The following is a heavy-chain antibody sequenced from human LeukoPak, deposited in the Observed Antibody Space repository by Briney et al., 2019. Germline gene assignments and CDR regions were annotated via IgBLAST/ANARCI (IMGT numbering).Heavy chain of an antibody. V-gene: IGHV3-48*01. D-gene: IGHD4-17*01. Sequence: GGSLRLSCAFSGFTINDYGVNWVRRAPGKGLEWLSHTSVTGAVTTYADSLKGRFTISSDTAKNSLYLQLNSLTVGDTAIYYCARDRDGDEDFNYWGRGTLVTVSS. CDR1: GFTINDYG. CDR3: ARDRDGDEDFNY. J-gene: IGHJ4*02. CDR2: TSVTGAVT.